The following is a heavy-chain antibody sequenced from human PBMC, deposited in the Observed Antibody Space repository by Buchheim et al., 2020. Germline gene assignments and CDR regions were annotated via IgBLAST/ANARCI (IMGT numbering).Heavy chain of an antibody. CDR2: IKSRTDGGTT. V-gene: IGHV3-15*01. Sequence: EVQLVESGGGLVKPGGSLRLSCAASGFTLSDAWMSWVRQAPGKGLEWVGRIKSRTDGGTTDHAAPVKGRFPISRDDSENTLYRQMNSLKTEDTAVYYCTTELSGSYYSLGYWGQGTL. CDR3: TTELSGSYYSLGY. D-gene: IGHD1-26*01. J-gene: IGHJ4*02. CDR1: GFTLSDAW.